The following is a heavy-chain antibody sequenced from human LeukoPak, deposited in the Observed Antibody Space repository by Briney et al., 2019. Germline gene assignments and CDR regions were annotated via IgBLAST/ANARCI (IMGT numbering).Heavy chain of an antibody. CDR3: ARGEAFAFDM. V-gene: IGHV3-23*01. CDR2: INGRGGRT. Sequence: PGGSLRLSCAAPGFTFSNYAMGWVRQPPGKGLEWVSSINGRGGRTYYADSVRGRFSISSDNSKNTLFLQMNSLRAEDTAVYYCARGEAFAFDMWGQGTMVTVSS. J-gene: IGHJ3*02. CDR1: GFTFSNYA.